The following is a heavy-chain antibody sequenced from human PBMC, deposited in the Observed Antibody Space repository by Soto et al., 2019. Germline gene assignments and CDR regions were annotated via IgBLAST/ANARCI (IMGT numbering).Heavy chain of an antibody. D-gene: IGHD3-10*01. J-gene: IGHJ3*02. CDR1: GFTFSSYG. CDR2: ISYDGSNK. V-gene: IGHV3-30*18. CDR3: AKRRGLVVRGKTPGRDAFDI. Sequence: GGSLRLSCAASGFTFSSYGMHWVRQAPGKGLEWVAVISYDGSNKYYADSVKGRFTISRDNSKNTLYLQMNSLRAEDTAVYYCAKRRGLVVRGKTPGRDAFDIWGQGTMVTVSS.